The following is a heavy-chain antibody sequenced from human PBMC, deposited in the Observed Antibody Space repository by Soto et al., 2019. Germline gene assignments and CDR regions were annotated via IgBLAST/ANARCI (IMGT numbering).Heavy chain of an antibody. D-gene: IGHD3-10*01. J-gene: IGHJ6*02. CDR3: ARASAMVRGGYYGMDV. CDR2: IIPILGIA. CDR1: GGTFSSYT. V-gene: IGHV1-69*02. Sequence: QVQLVQSGAEVKKPGSSVKVSCKASGGTFSSYTISWVRQVPGQGLEWMGRIIPILGIANYAQKFQGRVTITADKSTSTAYMELSSLRSEDTAVYYCARASAMVRGGYYGMDVWGQGTTVTVSS.